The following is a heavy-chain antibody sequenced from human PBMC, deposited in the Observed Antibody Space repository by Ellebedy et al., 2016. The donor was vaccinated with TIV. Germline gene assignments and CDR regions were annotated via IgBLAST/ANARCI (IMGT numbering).Heavy chain of an antibody. CDR1: GYTFTGYY. Sequence: ASVKVSCKASGYTFTGYYMHWVRQAPGQGLEWMGIINPSTGSTSYAQKFQGRVTMTRDTSTSTVYMELSSLRSEDTAVYYCARVRELPPGGFDYWGQGTLVTVSS. CDR3: ARVRELPPGGFDY. D-gene: IGHD1-26*01. J-gene: IGHJ4*02. CDR2: INPSTGST. V-gene: IGHV1-46*01.